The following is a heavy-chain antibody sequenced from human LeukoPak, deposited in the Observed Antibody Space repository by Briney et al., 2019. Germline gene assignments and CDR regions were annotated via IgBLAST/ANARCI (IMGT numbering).Heavy chain of an antibody. J-gene: IGHJ3*02. CDR3: ARPQQSDSSGYYTDAFDI. D-gene: IGHD3-22*01. CDR1: GGSISSYY. V-gene: IGHV4-59*08. CDR2: IYYSGST. Sequence: SGTLSLTCTVSGGSISSYYWSWIRQPPGKGLEWIGYIYYSGSTNYNPSLKSRVTISVDTSKNQFSLKLSSVTAADTAVYYCARPQQSDSSGYYTDAFDIWGQGTMVTVSS.